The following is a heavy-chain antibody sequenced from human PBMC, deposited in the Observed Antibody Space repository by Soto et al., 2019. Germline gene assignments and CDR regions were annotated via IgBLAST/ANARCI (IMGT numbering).Heavy chain of an antibody. D-gene: IGHD6-13*01. CDR3: ARVRQQLGYYYYGMDV. V-gene: IGHV4-4*07. CDR2: IYTSGST. CDR1: GGSISSYY. J-gene: IGHJ6*02. Sequence: SETLSLTCTVSGGSISSYYWSWIRQPAGKGLEWIGRIYTSGSTNYNPSLKSRVTMSVDTSKNQFSLKLSSVTAADTAVYYCARVRQQLGYYYYGMDVWVPETLLVTVSS.